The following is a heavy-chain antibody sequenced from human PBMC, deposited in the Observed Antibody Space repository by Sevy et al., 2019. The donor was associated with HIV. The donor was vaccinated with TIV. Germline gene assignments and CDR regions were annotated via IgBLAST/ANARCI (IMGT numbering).Heavy chain of an antibody. D-gene: IGHD2-15*01. CDR2: IYYSGST. J-gene: IGHJ4*02. CDR3: ARSRVVAGDFDY. CDR1: GGSISSSSYY. Sequence: SETLSLTCTVSGGSISSSSYYWGWIRQPPGKGLEWIGSIYYSGSTYYNPSLKSRVPISVDTSKNQFSLKLSSVTAADTAVYYCARSRVVAGDFDYWGQGTLVTVSS. V-gene: IGHV4-39*01.